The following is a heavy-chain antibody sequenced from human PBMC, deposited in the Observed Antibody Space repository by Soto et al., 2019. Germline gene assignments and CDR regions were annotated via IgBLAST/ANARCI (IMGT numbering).Heavy chain of an antibody. V-gene: IGHV3-7*01. D-gene: IGHD2-15*01. J-gene: IGHJ4*02. CDR3: ARDRGWNIVVIPASFDL. Sequence: EVQLVESGGGLVQPGGSLRLSCAASGVSFSAFWMSWVRQIPGKGLEWVANINQDGSEKQYVDSVKGRFTISRDNAKNSLFLQMNSLGAEDSAVYYCARDRGWNIVVIPASFDLWGRGALVSVSS. CDR1: GVSFSAFW. CDR2: INQDGSEK.